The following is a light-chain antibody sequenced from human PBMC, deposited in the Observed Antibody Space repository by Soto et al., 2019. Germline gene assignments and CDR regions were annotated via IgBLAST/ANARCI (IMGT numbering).Light chain of an antibody. J-gene: IGLJ3*02. Sequence: QSALTQPASVSGSPGQSITISCTGTSSDIGHYDYVSWYQQHPGKAPKLMIYHVTYRPSGVSARFFGSKSGNTASLTISELQPEDEADYYCSSFAGDGYWVFGGGTKVTVL. CDR3: SSFAGDGYWV. CDR1: SSDIGHYDY. V-gene: IGLV2-14*03. CDR2: HVT.